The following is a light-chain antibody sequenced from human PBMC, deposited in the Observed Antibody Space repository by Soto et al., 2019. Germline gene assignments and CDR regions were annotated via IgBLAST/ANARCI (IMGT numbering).Light chain of an antibody. CDR1: SSDVGGYNY. V-gene: IGLV2-14*01. CDR2: DVS. CDR3: SSYTSSLDV. J-gene: IGLJ1*01. Sequence: QSVLTQPASVSGSPGQSITISFTGTSSDVGGYNYVSWYQQHTGKAPKLMIYDVSNRPSGVSNRFSGSKSGNTASLTISGLQAEDEADYYCSSYTSSLDVFGTGTKVTVL.